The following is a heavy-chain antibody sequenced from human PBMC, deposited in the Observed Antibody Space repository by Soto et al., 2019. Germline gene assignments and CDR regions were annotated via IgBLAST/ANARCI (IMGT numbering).Heavy chain of an antibody. CDR1: GGTFSSYS. V-gene: IGHV1-69*01. J-gene: IGHJ4*02. Sequence: QVQLVQSGAEVKKPGSSVKVSCKASGGTFSSYSINWVRQAPGQGLEWMGEIIPIFGTANYAQKFQGRVTITEDESTSTAYMELSRLSSEDTAVYYCARDGGRHSGGIDYWGQGTMVNVS. CDR3: ARDGGRHSGGIDY. D-gene: IGHD1-26*01. CDR2: IIPIFGTA.